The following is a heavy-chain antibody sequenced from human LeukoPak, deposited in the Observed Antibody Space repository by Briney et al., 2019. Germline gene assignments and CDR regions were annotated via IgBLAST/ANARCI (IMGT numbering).Heavy chain of an antibody. CDR1: GGSISSSNW. CDR3: AGGYYDSSGYRDFDY. D-gene: IGHD3-22*01. CDR2: IYHSGST. J-gene: IGHJ4*02. V-gene: IGHV4-4*02. Sequence: SETLSLTCAVSGGSISSSNWWSRVRQPPGKGLEGIGGIYHSGSTNYNPSLNSRVTISVDKSKNQFSLKLSSVTAADTAVYYCAGGYYDSSGYRDFDYWGQGTLVTVSS.